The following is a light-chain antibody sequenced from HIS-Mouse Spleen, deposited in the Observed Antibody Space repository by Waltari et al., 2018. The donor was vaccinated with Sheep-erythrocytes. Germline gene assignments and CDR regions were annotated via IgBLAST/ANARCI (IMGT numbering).Light chain of an antibody. CDR2: DAS. V-gene: IGKV1-33*01. CDR1: QDISNL. J-gene: IGKJ4*01. Sequence: DIQMTQSPSSLSASVVDRVTITCQASQDISNLLNWYQQKPGKAPKLLIYDASNLETGVPSRFSGSGSGTDFTFTISSLQPEDIATYYCQQYDNLPLTFGGGTKVEIK. CDR3: QQYDNLPLT.